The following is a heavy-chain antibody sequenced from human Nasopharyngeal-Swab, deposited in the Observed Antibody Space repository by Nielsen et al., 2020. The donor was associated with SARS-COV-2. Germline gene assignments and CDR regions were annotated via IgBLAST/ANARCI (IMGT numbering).Heavy chain of an antibody. J-gene: IGHJ6*03. CDR2: IYYSGST. V-gene: IGHV4-31*03. CDR3: ARDFRYSSSWYAYYYYYMDV. D-gene: IGHD6-13*01. Sequence: SETLSLTSTVSGGSISSGGYYWSWIRQHPGKGLEWIGYIYYSGSTYYNPSLKSRVTISVDTSKNQFSLKLSSVTAADTAVYYCARDFRYSSSWYAYYYYYMDVWGKGTTVTVSS. CDR1: GGSISSGGYY.